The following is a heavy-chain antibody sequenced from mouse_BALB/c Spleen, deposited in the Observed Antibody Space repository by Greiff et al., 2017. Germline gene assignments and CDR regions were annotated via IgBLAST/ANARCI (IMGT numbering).Heavy chain of an antibody. CDR3: ARGVLPIFDY. V-gene: IGHV1-7*01. J-gene: IGHJ2*01. D-gene: IGHD5-5*01. CDR1: GYTFTSYW. CDR2: INPSTGYT. Sequence: LMESGAELAKPGASVKMSCKASGYTFTSYWMHWVKQRPGQGLEWIGYINPSTGYTEYNQKFKDKATLTADKSSSTAYMQLSSLTSEDSAVYYCARGVLPIFDYWGQGTTLTVSS.